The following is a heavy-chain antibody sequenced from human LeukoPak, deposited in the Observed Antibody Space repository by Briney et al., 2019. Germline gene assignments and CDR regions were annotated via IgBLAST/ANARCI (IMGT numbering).Heavy chain of an antibody. Sequence: GGSLRLSCAASGFTFSSYGMHWVRQAPGKGLEWVAFIRYDGSNKYYADSVKGRFTISRDNSKNTLYLQMNSLRAEDTAVYYCAKDHKAAAGTSGDPWGQGTLVTVSS. V-gene: IGHV3-30*02. D-gene: IGHD6-13*01. CDR2: IRYDGSNK. J-gene: IGHJ5*02. CDR1: GFTFSSYG. CDR3: AKDHKAAAGTSGDP.